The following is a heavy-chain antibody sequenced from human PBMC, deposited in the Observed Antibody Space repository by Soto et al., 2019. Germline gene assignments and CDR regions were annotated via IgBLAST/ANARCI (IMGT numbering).Heavy chain of an antibody. CDR3: ARAAPGWELDI. D-gene: IGHD1-26*01. CDR2: IYYSWST. CDR1: GGSISSGGYY. J-gene: IGHJ3*02. V-gene: IGHV4-31*03. Sequence: QVQLQESGPGLVKPSQTLSLTCTVSGGSISSGGYYWSWIRQHPGKGLEWIVYIYYSWSTYYNPSLKSRVNISVDTSKNQFSLKLSSVTAADTAVYYCARAAPGWELDIWGQGTMVTVSS.